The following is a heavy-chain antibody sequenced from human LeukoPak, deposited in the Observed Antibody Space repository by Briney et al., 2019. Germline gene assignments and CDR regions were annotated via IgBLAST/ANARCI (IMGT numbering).Heavy chain of an antibody. J-gene: IGHJ4*02. CDR3: AKDSSGWYIQPIFDY. D-gene: IGHD6-19*01. Sequence: GGSQRLSCAASGFTFSSYGMHWVRQAPGKGLEWVAVISYDGSNKYYADSVKGRFTISRDNSKNTLYLQMNSLRAEDTAVYYCAKDSSGWYIQPIFDYWGQGTLVTVSS. CDR1: GFTFSSYG. V-gene: IGHV3-30*18. CDR2: ISYDGSNK.